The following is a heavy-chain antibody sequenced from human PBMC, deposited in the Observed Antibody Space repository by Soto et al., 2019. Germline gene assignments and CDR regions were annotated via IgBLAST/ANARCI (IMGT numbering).Heavy chain of an antibody. CDR2: IRYDGSDI. V-gene: IGHV3-33*01. Sequence: GGSLRLSCAASEIIFNGFGMHWVRQAPGKGLEWVAVIRYDGSDIHYADSVKGRFTISRDNSKNTLYLQMDSLRGEDTAVYYCARDGVSATAYFGYFDYWGQGALVTVSS. J-gene: IGHJ4*02. D-gene: IGHD2-21*01. CDR1: EIIFNGFG. CDR3: ARDGVSATAYFGYFDY.